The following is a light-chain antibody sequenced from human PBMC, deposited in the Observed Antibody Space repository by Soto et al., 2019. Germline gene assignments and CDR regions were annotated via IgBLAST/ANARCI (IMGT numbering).Light chain of an antibody. CDR3: HQYGISPPT. J-gene: IGKJ1*01. CDR2: GVS. V-gene: IGKV3-20*01. CDR1: QSVSGSD. Sequence: EVVLTQSPGTLSLSPGERATLSCRASQSVSGSDLAWYQQKPGQAPRLLISGVSNRATGTPDRFSGSGSGTDFTLTISSLEPEDFAVFYCHQYGISPPTVXPGTKVDIK.